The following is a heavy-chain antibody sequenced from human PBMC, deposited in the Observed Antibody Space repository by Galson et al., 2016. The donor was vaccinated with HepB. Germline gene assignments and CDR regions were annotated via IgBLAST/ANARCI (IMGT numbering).Heavy chain of an antibody. D-gene: IGHD3-3*02. CDR2: IFHSGTT. CDR1: GGSISSSRYY. Sequence: ETLSLTCSVSGGSISSSRYYWGWIRQPPGKGLEWIGSIFHSGTTYYSPSLRGRVTMSLDRSKNQFSLNLISVTAADTAIYFCARDPRIELVPNSWGQGTLATVSS. V-gene: IGHV4-39*07. CDR3: ARDPRIELVPNS. J-gene: IGHJ4*02.